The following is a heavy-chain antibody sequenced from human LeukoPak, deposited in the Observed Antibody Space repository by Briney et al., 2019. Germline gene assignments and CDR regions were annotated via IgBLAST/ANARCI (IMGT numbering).Heavy chain of an antibody. CDR1: GFTFDDYA. J-gene: IGHJ4*02. V-gene: IGHV3-43*02. Sequence: GGSLRLSCAASGFTFDDYAMHWGRQAPGKGLEWVSFITGDGGSTYYADSVKGRFTISRDNSKNSLYLQMNSLRTQDTALYYCAKGYHYDSSGYYYLDYWGQGTLVTVSS. CDR3: AKGYHYDSSGYYYLDY. D-gene: IGHD3-22*01. CDR2: ITGDGGST.